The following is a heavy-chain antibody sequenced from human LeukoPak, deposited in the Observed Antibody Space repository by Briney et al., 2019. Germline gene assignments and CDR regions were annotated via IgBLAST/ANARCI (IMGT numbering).Heavy chain of an antibody. V-gene: IGHV4-34*01. CDR1: GGSFSGYY. Sequence: SETLSLTCAVYGGSFSGYYWSWIRQPPGKGLEWIGEIHHSGSTNYNPSLKSRVTTSVDTSKNQFSLKLSSVTAADTAVYYCARGDGYNSRRFDPWGQGTLVTVSS. J-gene: IGHJ5*02. D-gene: IGHD5-24*01. CDR2: IHHSGST. CDR3: ARGDGYNSRRFDP.